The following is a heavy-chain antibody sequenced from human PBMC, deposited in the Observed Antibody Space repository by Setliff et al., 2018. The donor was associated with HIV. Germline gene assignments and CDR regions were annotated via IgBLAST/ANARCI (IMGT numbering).Heavy chain of an antibody. D-gene: IGHD1-26*01. CDR2: IYPDESDS. CDR1: GYSFPTYW. CDR3: ARGYVGATVHFDD. V-gene: IGHV5-51*01. Sequence: PGESLKISCKGSGYSFPTYWIAWVRQMPGKGLEWMGVIYPDESDSRYSPSFQGQVTITTDASTTTVYMDLTSLRSEDTAVYYCARGYVGATVHFDDWGQGTLVTVSS. J-gene: IGHJ4*02.